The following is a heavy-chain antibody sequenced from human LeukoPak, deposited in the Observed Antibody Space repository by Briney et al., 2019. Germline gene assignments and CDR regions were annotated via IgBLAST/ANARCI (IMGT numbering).Heavy chain of an antibody. CDR2: IKKDGSEQ. Sequence: PGGSLRLSCVASGFSFSDHWMNWFRQAPGKGREWVATIKKDGSEQYYVDSMKGRLTISRDNAKNSVYLQIHNLRAEDTAVYYCARDLGWLQSDYWGQGTLVTVSS. V-gene: IGHV3-7*01. J-gene: IGHJ4*02. D-gene: IGHD5-24*01. CDR1: GFSFSDHW. CDR3: ARDLGWLQSDY.